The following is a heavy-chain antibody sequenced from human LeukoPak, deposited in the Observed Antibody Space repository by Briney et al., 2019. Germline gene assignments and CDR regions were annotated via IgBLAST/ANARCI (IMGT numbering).Heavy chain of an antibody. CDR2: IYHSGST. Sequence: SETLSLTCAVSGGSISSGGYPWSWIRQPPGKGLEWIGYIYHSGSTYYNPSLRSRVTISVDRSKNLFSLKLSSVTAADTAVYYCARDFYDGRGFDPWGQGTLVTVSS. CDR1: GGSISSGGYP. V-gene: IGHV4-30-2*01. D-gene: IGHD2/OR15-2a*01. CDR3: ARDFYDGRGFDP. J-gene: IGHJ5*02.